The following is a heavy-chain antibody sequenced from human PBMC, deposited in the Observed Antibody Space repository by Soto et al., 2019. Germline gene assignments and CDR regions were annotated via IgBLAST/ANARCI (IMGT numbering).Heavy chain of an antibody. CDR1: GFTFSSYG. CDR2: IWYDGSNK. D-gene: IGHD2-15*01. J-gene: IGHJ3*02. CDR3: ARDHVDARDAFDI. Sequence: PGGSLRLSCAASGFTFSSYGMHWVRQAPGKGLEWVAVIWYDGSNKYYADSVKGRFTISRDNSKNTLYLQMNSLRAEDTAVYYCARDHVDARDAFDIWGQGTMVTVSS. V-gene: IGHV3-33*01.